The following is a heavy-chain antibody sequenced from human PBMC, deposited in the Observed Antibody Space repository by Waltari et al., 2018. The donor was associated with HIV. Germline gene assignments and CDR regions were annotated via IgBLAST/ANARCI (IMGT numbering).Heavy chain of an antibody. J-gene: IGHJ4*02. CDR3: GSVAGWVFDF. Sequence: EVQLVESGGGLVQPGGSLRLSCEASGFPFSSHWMTWARQAPGKGLEGVADINHDGSEKEYVDSVKGRFTISRDNTKKSLFLQMNNLRVEDTALYYCGSVAGWVFDFWGPGTLVTVSS. D-gene: IGHD6-19*01. CDR2: INHDGSEK. V-gene: IGHV3-7*01. CDR1: GFPFSSHW.